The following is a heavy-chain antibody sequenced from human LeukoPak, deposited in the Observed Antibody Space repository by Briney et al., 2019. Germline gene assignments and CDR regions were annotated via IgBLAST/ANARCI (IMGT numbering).Heavy chain of an antibody. J-gene: IGHJ4*02. CDR1: GFTFSSYG. V-gene: IGHV3-33*01. CDR2: IWYDGSNK. Sequence: GGSLRLSCAASGFTFSSYGMHWVRQAPGKGLEWVAVIWYDGSNKYYADSVKGRFTISRDNSKNTLYLQMNSLRAEDTAVYYCARDMYSSGWPPLDYWGQGTLVTVSS. D-gene: IGHD6-19*01. CDR3: ARDMYSSGWPPLDY.